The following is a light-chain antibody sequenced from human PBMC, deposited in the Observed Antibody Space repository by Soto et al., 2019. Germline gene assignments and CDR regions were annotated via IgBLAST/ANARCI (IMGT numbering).Light chain of an antibody. J-gene: IGKJ1*01. CDR1: QTISSW. V-gene: IGKV1-5*03. CDR2: KAS. Sequence: DIQMTQSPSTLSGSVGDRVTITCRASQTISSWLAWYQQKPGKAPKLRIYKASTLKSGVPSRFSGSGSGTEFTLTISSLQPDDFATYYCQHYRSYSEAFGQGTKVELK. CDR3: QHYRSYSEA.